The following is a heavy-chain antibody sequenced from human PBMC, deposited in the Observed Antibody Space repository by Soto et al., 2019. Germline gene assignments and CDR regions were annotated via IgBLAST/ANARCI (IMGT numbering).Heavy chain of an antibody. CDR3: ETSLQLRKGWAFDY. CDR2: INPSDGTT. V-gene: IGHV1-46*01. J-gene: IGHJ4*02. CDR1: GYTFTTYF. Sequence: QVQLVQSGTEVKKPGASVKVSCKASGYTFTTYFMQWVRQAPGQGLEWVGIINPSDGTTSYAQKFQCRVTXXRXTXXSTVYMDLSSLRSDDTAVYYCETSLQLRKGWAFDYWGQGTLVTVSS. D-gene: IGHD1-7*01.